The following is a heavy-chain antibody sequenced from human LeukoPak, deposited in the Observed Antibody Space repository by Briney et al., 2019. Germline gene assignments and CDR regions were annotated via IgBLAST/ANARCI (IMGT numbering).Heavy chain of an antibody. J-gene: IGHJ4*02. D-gene: IGHD2-21*02. CDR2: ISGGGDIT. CDR1: GFNFANHV. Sequence: GGSLRLSCAASGFNFANHVMSWVRQTAGKGLEWVSAISGGGDITYYADSVKGRFTISRDNSKDTLFLQMHSLRPGDTAVYYCVREDTPATANYWGQGTLVTISS. V-gene: IGHV3-23*01. CDR3: VREDTPATANY.